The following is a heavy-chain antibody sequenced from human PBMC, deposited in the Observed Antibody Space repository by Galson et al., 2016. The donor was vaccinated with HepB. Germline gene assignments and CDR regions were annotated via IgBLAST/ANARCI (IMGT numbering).Heavy chain of an antibody. J-gene: IGHJ4*02. V-gene: IGHV2-5*02. CDR1: GFSLSTPGVG. Sequence: PALVKPTQTLTLTCSFSGFSLSTPGVGVGWLRQPPGKALEWLALIYWDYDERYSPYLKSRLTITKDTSENQVILTMTNMDPVDTGTYYRAHRRPSETGRPPPKYFDSWGQGTLVTVSS. CDR3: AHRRPSETGRPPPKYFDS. CDR2: IYWDYDE. D-gene: IGHD3-9*01.